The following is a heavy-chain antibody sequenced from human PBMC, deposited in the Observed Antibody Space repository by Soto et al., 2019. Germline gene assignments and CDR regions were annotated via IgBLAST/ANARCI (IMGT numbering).Heavy chain of an antibody. V-gene: IGHV3-74*01. D-gene: IGHD2-15*01. J-gene: IGHJ3*02. Sequence: GGSLRLSCAASGFTFNMFWMHWVRQAPGEGLVWVSRIISDESTTIYADFVKGRFTISRDNAKNTLYLQMNSLSVEDTAMYYCATGPTPAFDIWGLGTMVTVSS. CDR2: IISDESTT. CDR1: GFTFNMFW. CDR3: ATGPTPAFDI.